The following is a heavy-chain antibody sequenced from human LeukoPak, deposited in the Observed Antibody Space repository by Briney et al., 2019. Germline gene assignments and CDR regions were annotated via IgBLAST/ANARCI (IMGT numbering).Heavy chain of an antibody. CDR2: INSDGCST. CDR1: GFTFSSYW. J-gene: IGHJ4*02. V-gene: IGHV3-74*01. CDR3: ARGPYSSNWYVDY. Sequence: GGSLRLSCAASGFTFSSYWMHWVRQAPGRGGVWVSRINSDGCSTSYADSVQGRFTISRDNAKNTLYLQMNSLRAEDTAVYYCARGPYSSNWYVDYWGQGTLVSVAS. D-gene: IGHD6-13*01.